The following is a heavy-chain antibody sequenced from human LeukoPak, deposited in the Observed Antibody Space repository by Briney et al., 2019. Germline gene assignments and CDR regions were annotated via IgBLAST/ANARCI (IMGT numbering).Heavy chain of an antibody. V-gene: IGHV3-48*01. J-gene: IGHJ4*02. Sequence: GGSLRLSCAASGYTFSSYSMNWVRQAPGKGLEWVSYISSSSSTIYYADSVKGRFSISRDNSKNTLYLQMDSLRGEDTAAYYCAKDFRIGYSAHFDYWGQGALVTVSS. CDR1: GYTFSSYS. CDR2: ISSSSSTI. CDR3: AKDFRIGYSAHFDY. D-gene: IGHD2-21*01.